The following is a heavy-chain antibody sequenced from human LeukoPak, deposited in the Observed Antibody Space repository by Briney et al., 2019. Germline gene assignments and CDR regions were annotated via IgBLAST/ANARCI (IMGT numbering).Heavy chain of an antibody. V-gene: IGHV3-23*01. CDR3: ASPGLSGSFYHYFDY. Sequence: GGSLRLSCAASGFTFSSYAMSWVRQAPGKGLEWVSAISGSGGSTYYADSVKGRFTISRDNSKNTLYLQMNSLRAEDAAVYYCASPGLSGSFYHYFDYWAREPWSPSPQ. CDR2: ISGSGGST. J-gene: IGHJ4*02. CDR1: GFTFSSYA. D-gene: IGHD1-26*01.